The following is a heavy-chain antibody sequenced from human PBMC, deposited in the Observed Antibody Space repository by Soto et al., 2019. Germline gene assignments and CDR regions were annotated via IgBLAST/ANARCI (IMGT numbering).Heavy chain of an antibody. V-gene: IGHV3-30*18. CDR1: GFTFSSYG. CDR2: ISYDGSNK. Sequence: QVQLVESGGGVVQPGRSLRLSCAASGFTFSSYGMHWVRQAPGKGLEWVAVISYDGSNKYYADSVKGRFTISRDNSKNTLYLQMNSLRAEDTAVYYCAKNHRGGYFDYWGQGTLVTVSS. D-gene: IGHD3-10*01. J-gene: IGHJ4*02. CDR3: AKNHRGGYFDY.